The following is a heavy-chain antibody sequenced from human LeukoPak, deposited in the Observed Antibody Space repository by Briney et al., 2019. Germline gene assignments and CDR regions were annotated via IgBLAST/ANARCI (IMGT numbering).Heavy chain of an antibody. V-gene: IGHV5-51*01. Sequence: GESLKISCKGSGYSFTSYWIGWVRQMPGKGLEWMGIIYPGDSDTRYSPSFQGQVTISADKSISTAYLQWSSLKASDTAMYYCARNREMATIRHAFDIWGQGTMVTVSS. D-gene: IGHD5-24*01. CDR3: ARNREMATIRHAFDI. CDR1: GYSFTSYW. J-gene: IGHJ3*02. CDR2: IYPGDSDT.